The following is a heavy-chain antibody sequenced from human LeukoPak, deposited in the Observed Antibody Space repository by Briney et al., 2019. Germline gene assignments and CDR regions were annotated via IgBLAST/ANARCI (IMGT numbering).Heavy chain of an antibody. CDR1: GYTFTGYY. Sequence: GASVKVSCKASGYTFTGYYMHGVRQAPGQGFEWMGWIDPNSGGTNYAQKLQGRVTMTTDTSTSTAYMELRSLRSDDTAVYYCARPASWIWAFDIWGQGTMVTVSS. D-gene: IGHD2-2*01. V-gene: IGHV1-2*02. CDR3: ARPASWIWAFDI. CDR2: IDPNSGGT. J-gene: IGHJ3*02.